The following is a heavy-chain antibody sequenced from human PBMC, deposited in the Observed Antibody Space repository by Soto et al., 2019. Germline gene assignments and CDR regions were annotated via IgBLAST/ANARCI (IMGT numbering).Heavy chain of an antibody. CDR2: FDPSDSYT. CDR3: ARGDTALSYWYFDL. Sequence: EVQLVQSGAEVKKPGESLRISCKGSGYSFTSHWISWVRQMPGKGLEWMGGFDPSDSYTSYSPSFQGHVTISADKSISTVYLQWSSLKASDTAMYYCARGDTALSYWYFDLWGRGTLVTVSS. CDR1: GYSFTSHW. V-gene: IGHV5-10-1*01. D-gene: IGHD5-18*01. J-gene: IGHJ2*01.